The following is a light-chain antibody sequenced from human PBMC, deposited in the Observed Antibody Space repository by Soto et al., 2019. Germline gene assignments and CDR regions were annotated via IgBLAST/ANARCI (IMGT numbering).Light chain of an antibody. CDR3: QQYGSSPPYT. CDR2: GAS. CDR1: QSVSNSN. Sequence: EIVLTQSPGTLSLSPGERATLSCRASQSVSNSNLAWYQQKPGQAPRLHIYGASSRATGIPDRFSGSGSGTDFTLTISRLEPEDFGVYYCQQYGSSPPYTFGQGTKLEIK. V-gene: IGKV3-20*01. J-gene: IGKJ2*01.